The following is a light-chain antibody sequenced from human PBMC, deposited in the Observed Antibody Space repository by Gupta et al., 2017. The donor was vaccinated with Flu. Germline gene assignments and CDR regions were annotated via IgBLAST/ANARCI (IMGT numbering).Light chain of an antibody. J-gene: IGKJ3*01. Sequence: SSLYASVGDRGTSTCRASQSIRSYLHWYQQKPGKAPKLLIYAASSWQRGVPSRFGGSGYGTDVTLTISSRQQEDFAPYYCHQSYSNSLLTFGHGTKVDIK. V-gene: IGKV1-39*01. CDR2: AAS. CDR3: HQSYSNSLLT. CDR1: QSIRSY.